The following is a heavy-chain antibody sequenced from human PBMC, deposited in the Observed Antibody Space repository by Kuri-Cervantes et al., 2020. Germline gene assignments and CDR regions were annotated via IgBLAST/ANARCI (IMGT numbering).Heavy chain of an antibody. CDR2: IYTSGST. V-gene: IGHV4-4*07. J-gene: IGHJ6*02. D-gene: IGHD5-12*01. CDR1: GGSISSYY. CDR3: AWGRYSGYDFDGMDV. Sequence: GSLRLSCTVSGGSISSYYWSWIRQPAGKGLEWIGRIYTSGSTNYNPSLKSRVTMSVDTSKNQFSLKLSSVTAADTAVYYCAWGRYSGYDFDGMDVWGQGTTVTVSS.